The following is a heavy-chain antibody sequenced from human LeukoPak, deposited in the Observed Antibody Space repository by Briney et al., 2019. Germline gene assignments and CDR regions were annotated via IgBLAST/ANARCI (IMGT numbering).Heavy chain of an antibody. V-gene: IGHV3-23*01. CDR3: AKGDRLAVRAPMDV. CDR1: GFTFSSCA. D-gene: IGHD3-10*01. Sequence: GGSPRLSCGASGFTFSSCAMSWVRQAPGKGLEWVSTISGGGGGTYYADSVKGRFTISRDNSKNTLYLQMNSLRAEDTAVYYCAKGDRLAVRAPMDVWGQGTMVTVSS. J-gene: IGHJ6*02. CDR2: ISGGGGGT.